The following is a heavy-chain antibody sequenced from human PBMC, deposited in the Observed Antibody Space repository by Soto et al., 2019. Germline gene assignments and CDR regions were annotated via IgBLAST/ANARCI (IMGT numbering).Heavy chain of an antibody. CDR3: SRADSNWFDP. Sequence: PAGTLCLTCTVSGGSVSSGSYYWSWIRQPPGKGLEWIGYIYYSGSTNSNPSLKSRVTISVDTSKDQFTLKLSSVTAADSAVYYCSRADSNWFDPWGQGTLVTVSS. D-gene: IGHD3-22*01. CDR2: IYYSGST. V-gene: IGHV4-61*01. CDR1: GGSVSSGSYY. J-gene: IGHJ5*02.